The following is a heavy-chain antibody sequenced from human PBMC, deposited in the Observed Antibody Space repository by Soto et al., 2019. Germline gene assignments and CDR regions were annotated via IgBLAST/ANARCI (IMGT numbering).Heavy chain of an antibody. CDR2: IIPMFGTA. Sequence: QVQLVQSGAEVKKPGSSVKVSCKASGGTFSTYTINWVRQAPGQGLEWMGGIIPMFGTANYAQKFQGRVTIRADESTSTAYMELSSLRSEDTAVYYCARRYCISTSCHYYGMDVWGQGTTVTVSS. D-gene: IGHD2-2*01. V-gene: IGHV1-69*12. CDR1: GGTFSTYT. CDR3: ARRYCISTSCHYYGMDV. J-gene: IGHJ6*02.